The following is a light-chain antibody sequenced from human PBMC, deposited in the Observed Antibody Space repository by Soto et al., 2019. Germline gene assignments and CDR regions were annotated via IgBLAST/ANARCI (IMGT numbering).Light chain of an antibody. CDR3: QQYEIYPIT. V-gene: IGKV1-5*03. J-gene: IGKJ5*01. CDR1: QSINSW. CDR2: KAS. Sequence: DIQMSQSPSTLSASVGDRVTITCRASQSINSWLAWYQQKPGKAPKLLIYKASSLESGVPSRFSGSGSGTEFTLTISSLQPDDFAAYYCQQYEIYPITFGQGTRLEIE.